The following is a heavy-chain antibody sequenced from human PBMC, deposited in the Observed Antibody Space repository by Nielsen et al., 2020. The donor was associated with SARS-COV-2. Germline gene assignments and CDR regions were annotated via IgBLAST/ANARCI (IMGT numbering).Heavy chain of an antibody. Sequence: SETLSLTCTVSSGSISSFYWSWIRQPPGKGLEWIGYIYYSGSTYYNPSLKSRVTISVDTSKNQFSLKLSSVTAADTAVYYCARDYYDSSGYCPLGYWGQGTLVTVSS. J-gene: IGHJ4*02. CDR3: ARDYYDSSGYCPLGY. V-gene: IGHV4-59*12. CDR2: IYYSGST. CDR1: SGSISSFY. D-gene: IGHD3-22*01.